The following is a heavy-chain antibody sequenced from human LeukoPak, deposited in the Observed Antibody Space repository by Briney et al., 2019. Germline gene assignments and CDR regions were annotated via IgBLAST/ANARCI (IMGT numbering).Heavy chain of an antibody. V-gene: IGHV1-2*02. Sequence: ASVKVSCKASGYIFIDYYMHWVRQAPGQGLEWMGWFNPASGGTKYAQKFQGRVTMARDTSINTAYMELSSLGLDDTAVYYCARGLYYGGNQRAHDAFDIWGQGTLVTVSS. CDR1: GYIFIDYY. CDR3: ARGLYYGGNQRAHDAFDI. CDR2: FNPASGGT. D-gene: IGHD4-23*01. J-gene: IGHJ3*02.